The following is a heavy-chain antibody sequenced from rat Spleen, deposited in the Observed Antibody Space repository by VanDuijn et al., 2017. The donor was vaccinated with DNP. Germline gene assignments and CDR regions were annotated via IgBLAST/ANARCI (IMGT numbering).Heavy chain of an antibody. CDR2: IQSGGGT. CDR1: GFTFSNHG. V-gene: IGHV2-27*01. J-gene: IGHJ1*01. CDR3: ARGSWYFDF. D-gene: IGHD5-1*01. Sequence: VQLVESGGGLVQPGRSLTLSCAVSGFTFSNHGMAWVRQAPTKGLEWMGRIQSGGGTDYDSPLKSRLSISRDTSKSQVFLKMNSVQTEDTAMYFCARGSWYFDFWGPGTMVTVSS.